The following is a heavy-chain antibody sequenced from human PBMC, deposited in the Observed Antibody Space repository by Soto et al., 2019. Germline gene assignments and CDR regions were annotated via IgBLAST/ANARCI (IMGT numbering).Heavy chain of an antibody. V-gene: IGHV3-33*01. Sequence: QVKLEESGGGVVQPGRSRRLSCIVSGVNFRSYGMHWVRQSPGKGPEWVASIWSDGSEEFYLDAVTGRFFISRDNSKNTVYLHMTSLKVEDTAVYICASGRIVVPPLDSWGRGTLVSVSS. J-gene: IGHJ4*02. D-gene: IGHD3-16*02. CDR3: ASGRIVVPPLDS. CDR1: GVNFRSYG. CDR2: IWSDGSEE.